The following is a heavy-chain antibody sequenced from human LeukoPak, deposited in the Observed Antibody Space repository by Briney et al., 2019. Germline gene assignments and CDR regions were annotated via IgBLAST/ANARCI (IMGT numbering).Heavy chain of an antibody. J-gene: IGHJ4*02. CDR3: ARDRGTFGSH. CDR1: GFTFSSYE. Sequence: QAGGSLRLSCAASGFTFSSYEMNWVRQAPGKGLEWVSYISSSGSTIYYADSVKGRFTISRDNSKNTLYLQMNSLRAEDTAVYYCARDRGTFGSHWGQGTLVTVSS. V-gene: IGHV3-48*03. D-gene: IGHD3-3*01. CDR2: ISSSGSTI.